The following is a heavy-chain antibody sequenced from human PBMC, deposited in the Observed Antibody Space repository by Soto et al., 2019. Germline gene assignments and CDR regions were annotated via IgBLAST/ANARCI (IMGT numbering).Heavy chain of an antibody. CDR3: ARETLRDAIDI. CDR2: IRANDESI. V-gene: IGHV3-48*03. Sequence: VGSLSLSCVASGFDFRSYEMNWVRQAPGKGLEWVSNIRANDESIYYADSVKGRVSVSRDNAKNSLFLEMNSLRVDDTAVYYCARETLRDAIDIWGQGTMVTVSS. CDR1: GFDFRSYE. J-gene: IGHJ3*02.